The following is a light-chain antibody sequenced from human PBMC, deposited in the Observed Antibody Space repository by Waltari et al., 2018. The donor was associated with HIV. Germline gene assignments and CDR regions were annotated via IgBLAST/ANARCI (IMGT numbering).Light chain of an antibody. Sequence: SVLTQPPSASGTPGQRVTISCSGNSSSIGSRTVHWYQQINGTAPKLVIFRNDQLPSGFPDRFSASNSGTSGSLAISGLQSEDEATYYCATRGDSLSDVLFGGGTRLTVL. J-gene: IGLJ3*02. CDR1: SSSIGSRT. V-gene: IGLV1-44*01. CDR3: ATRGDSLSDVL. CDR2: RND.